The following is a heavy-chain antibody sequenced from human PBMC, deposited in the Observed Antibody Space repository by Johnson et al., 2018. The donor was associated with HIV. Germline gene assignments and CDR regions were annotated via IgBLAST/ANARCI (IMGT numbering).Heavy chain of an antibody. CDR3: ARGYCTSSSDCDAMDL. CDR1: GFTLSSYV. V-gene: IGHV3-30*04. CDR2: MSFDGSDK. J-gene: IGHJ3*01. Sequence: QVQLVESGGGVVQPGRSLRLSCAVSGFTLSSYVMHWVRQAPGKGLEWVAVMSFDGSDKYYADSVKGRFTISRDNSKNTLYMKMNSLRAEDTAVYFCARGYCTSSSDCDAMDLWGQGTMVTVSA. D-gene: IGHD2-2*01.